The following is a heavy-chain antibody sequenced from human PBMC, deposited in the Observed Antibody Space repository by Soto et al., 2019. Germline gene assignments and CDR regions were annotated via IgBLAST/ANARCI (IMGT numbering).Heavy chain of an antibody. V-gene: IGHV3-30*18. D-gene: IGHD2-15*01. J-gene: IGHJ4*02. Sequence: QVQLVESGGGVVQPGRSLRLSCEASGFTFSSYGMHWVRQAPGKGLEWVAVISYDGSKKYYADSVKGRFTISRDNSKNTLYLQINSLRAEDRDVYYCANVEGVAYPDFDLWGQGTLVTVSS. CDR1: GFTFSSYG. CDR2: ISYDGSKK. CDR3: ANVEGVAYPDFDL.